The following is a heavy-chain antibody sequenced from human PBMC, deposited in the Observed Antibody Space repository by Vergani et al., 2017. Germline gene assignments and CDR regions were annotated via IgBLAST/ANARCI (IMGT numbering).Heavy chain of an antibody. V-gene: IGHV3-66*01. Sequence: EVQLVESGGGLVQPGGSLRLSCSASGFTFSSYAMHWVRQAPGKGLEWVSVIYSGGSTYYADSVKGRFTISRDNSKNTLYLQMNSLRAEDTAVYYCARGGGGRELHYYYYYMDVWGKGTTVTVSS. CDR3: ARGGGGRELHYYYYYMDV. J-gene: IGHJ6*03. CDR2: IYSGGST. D-gene: IGHD1-26*01. CDR1: GFTFSSYA.